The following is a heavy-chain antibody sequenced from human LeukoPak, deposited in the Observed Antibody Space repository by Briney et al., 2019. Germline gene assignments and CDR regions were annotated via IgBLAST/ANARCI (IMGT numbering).Heavy chain of an antibody. CDR1: GYNFTNYD. V-gene: IGHV1-18*01. J-gene: IGHJ4*02. D-gene: IGHD3-10*01. CDR2: ISVYNGNT. Sequence: ASVKVSCKSAGYNFTNYDISWVRQAPGQGLEWMGWISVYNGNTKYAQKLQDRVTMTTDTSTSTAYMELRSLRSDDTAVYYCARGKSHGDGSGSYYDYFDYWGQGTLVTVS. CDR3: ARGKSHGDGSGSYYDYFDY.